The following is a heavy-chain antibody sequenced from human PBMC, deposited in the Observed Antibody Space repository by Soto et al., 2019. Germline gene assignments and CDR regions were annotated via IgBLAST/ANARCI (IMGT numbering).Heavy chain of an antibody. Sequence: EVQLVESGGGLVQPGGALRLSCATSGFILSDCAMNWVRQAPGKGLEWVSYISRSSSVIDYADSGKGRFTVSRDNARNSLYLQMNSLRAEDTAVYYCARDLSWGSNWYYYMDVWGKGTTVTVSS. CDR1: GFILSDCA. J-gene: IGHJ6*03. CDR3: ARDLSWGSNWYYYMDV. CDR2: ISRSSSVI. V-gene: IGHV3-48*01. D-gene: IGHD7-27*01.